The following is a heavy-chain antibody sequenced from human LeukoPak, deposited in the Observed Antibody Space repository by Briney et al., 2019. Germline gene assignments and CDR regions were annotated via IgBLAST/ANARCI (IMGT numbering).Heavy chain of an antibody. CDR2: IYYSGST. D-gene: IGHD3-10*01. CDR1: GGSISSYY. V-gene: IGHV4-59*08. CDR3: ARRSGGYGSGIGSFDY. J-gene: IGHJ4*02. Sequence: SETLSLTCTVSGGSISSYYWSWIRQPPGKGLEWIGYIYYSGSTNYNPSLKSRVTISVDTSKNQFSLKLSSVTAADTAVYYCARRSGGYGSGIGSFDYWGQGTLVTVSS.